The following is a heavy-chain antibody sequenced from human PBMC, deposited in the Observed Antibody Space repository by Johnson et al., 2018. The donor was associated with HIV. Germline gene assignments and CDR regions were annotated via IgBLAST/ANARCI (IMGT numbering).Heavy chain of an antibody. D-gene: IGHD6-13*01. CDR1: GFTFSDYY. V-gene: IGHV3-11*04. Sequence: VQLVESGGGLVKPGGSLRLSCAASGFTFSDYYMHWIRQAPGKGLEWVSYISSSGSTTYYADSLKGRFTVSRDNAKNSRSLQMNSLGAEDTAVYYCARDSEYINSYYASDIWGQGTTVIVSS. CDR2: ISSSGSTT. CDR3: ARDSEYINSYYASDI. J-gene: IGHJ3*02.